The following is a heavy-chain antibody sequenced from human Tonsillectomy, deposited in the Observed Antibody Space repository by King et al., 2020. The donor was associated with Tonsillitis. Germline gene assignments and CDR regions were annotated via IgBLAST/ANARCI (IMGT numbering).Heavy chain of an antibody. CDR3: AKCPTKFYDSSGYWFEIWYFDL. CDR1: GFTFSSYG. J-gene: IGHJ2*01. D-gene: IGHD3-22*01. V-gene: IGHV3-30*18. CDR2: ISYDGSNE. Sequence: VQLVESGGGVVQPGRSLRLSCAASGFTFSSYGMHWVRQAPGKGLVWVAIISYDGSNEYYADSVKGRFTISRDYSKNTLYLQMNSLRAEDTAVYYCAKCPTKFYDSSGYWFEIWYFDLWGRGTLVTVSS.